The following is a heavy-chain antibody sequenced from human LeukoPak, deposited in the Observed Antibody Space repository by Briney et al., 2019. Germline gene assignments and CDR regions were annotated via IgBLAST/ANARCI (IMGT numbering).Heavy chain of an antibody. CDR1: GGSVSSSDYY. J-gene: IGHJ4*02. Sequence: SETLSLTCTVSGGSVSSSDYYWGWIRQPPGKGLEWIGSINYSGNTYYNPSLKNRVTISVDTSKNQFSLKLSSVTAADTAVYYCARSLSTTGLRWGQGTLVTVSS. CDR2: INYSGNT. D-gene: IGHD1-1*01. CDR3: ARSLSTTGLR. V-gene: IGHV4-39*01.